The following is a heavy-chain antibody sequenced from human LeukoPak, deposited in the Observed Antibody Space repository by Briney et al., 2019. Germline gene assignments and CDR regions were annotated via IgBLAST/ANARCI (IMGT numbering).Heavy chain of an antibody. CDR1: GYTFTNYY. CDR3: ARGRDGYTYNY. V-gene: IGHV1-46*01. J-gene: IGHJ4*02. Sequence: ASVKVSCXASGYTFTNYYMHWVRQARGQGLEWMAIINPSGGSTSYAQKFQGRVTMTRDTSTSTVYMELSSLRSEDTAVYYCARGRDGYTYNYWGQGTLVTVSS. CDR2: INPSGGST. D-gene: IGHD5-24*01.